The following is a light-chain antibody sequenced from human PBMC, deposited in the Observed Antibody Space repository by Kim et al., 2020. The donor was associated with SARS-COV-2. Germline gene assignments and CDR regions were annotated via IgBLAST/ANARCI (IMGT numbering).Light chain of an antibody. CDR3: QQRSNWYT. J-gene: IGKJ2*01. CDR1: QRVSSY. Sequence: LSLSPGERATLSCRASQRVSSYLAWYQQKPGQAPRLLIYDASNRATGIPARFSGSGSGTDFTLTISSLEPEDFALYYCQQRSNWYTFGQGTKLEI. CDR2: DAS. V-gene: IGKV3-11*01.